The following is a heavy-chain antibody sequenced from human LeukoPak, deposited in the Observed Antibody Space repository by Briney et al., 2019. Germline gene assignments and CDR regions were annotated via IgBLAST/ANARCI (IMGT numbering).Heavy chain of an antibody. V-gene: IGHV1-18*01. Sequence: GASVKVSCKTSGYTFTSYGISWVRQAPGQGLEGMGWISAYNGNTNYAQKLQGRVTMTTDTSTSTAYMELRSLRSDDTAVYYCARGRREYCSGGSCYPNIDYWGQGTLVTVSS. CDR2: ISAYNGNT. CDR1: GYTFTSYG. D-gene: IGHD2-15*01. CDR3: ARGRREYCSGGSCYPNIDY. J-gene: IGHJ4*02.